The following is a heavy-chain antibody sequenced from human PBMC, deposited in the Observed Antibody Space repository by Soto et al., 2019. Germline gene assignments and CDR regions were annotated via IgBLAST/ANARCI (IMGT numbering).Heavy chain of an antibody. D-gene: IGHD2-2*01. CDR1: GFTFSSYA. CDR3: ARSSTSNRIQLRSRYYYYGMDV. J-gene: IGHJ6*02. V-gene: IGHV3-30-3*01. CDR2: ISYDGSNK. Sequence: PGGSLRLSCAASGFTFSSYAMHWVRQAPGKGLEWVAPISYDGSNKYYADSVKGRFSISRDNSKNTLYLQMNSLRAEDTAVYYCARSSTSNRIQLRSRYYYYGMDVWGQGTTVTVSS.